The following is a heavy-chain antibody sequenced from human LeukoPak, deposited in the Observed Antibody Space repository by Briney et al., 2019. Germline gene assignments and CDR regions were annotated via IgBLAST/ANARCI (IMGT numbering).Heavy chain of an antibody. CDR1: GFTFSSYS. J-gene: IGHJ3*01. CDR3: ARGCSSTSCKPL. V-gene: IGHV3-21*01. D-gene: IGHD2-2*01. CDR2: ISSSSSYI. Sequence: PGGSLRLSCAAPGFTFSSYSMNWVRQAPGKGLEWVSSISSSSSYIYYADSVKGRFTISRDNAKNSLYLQMNSLRAEDTAVYYCARGCSSTSCKPLWGQGTMVTVSS.